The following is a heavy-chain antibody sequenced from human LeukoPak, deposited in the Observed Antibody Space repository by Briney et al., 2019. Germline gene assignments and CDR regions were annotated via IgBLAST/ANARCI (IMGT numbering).Heavy chain of an antibody. Sequence: GVSLTLSCAAYRFTFSNYWIHWVRQAPGKGLVWVSRINSGGSSTEYADSVKGRFTISRDNAKITLYLEMNSLRAEDTAVYFCARGVPSGLAPYTAHGYFDLWGRGTLVTVSS. CDR3: ARGVPSGLAPYTAHGYFDL. J-gene: IGHJ2*01. V-gene: IGHV3-74*03. CDR1: RFTFSNYW. CDR2: INSGGSST. D-gene: IGHD3-3*02.